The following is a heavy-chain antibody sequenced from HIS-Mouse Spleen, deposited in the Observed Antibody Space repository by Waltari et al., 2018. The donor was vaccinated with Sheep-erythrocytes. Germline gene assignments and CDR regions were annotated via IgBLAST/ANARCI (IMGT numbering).Heavy chain of an antibody. Sequence: EVQLVQSGAEVKKPGESLKISCKGSGYSFTSYWIGWVRQMPGQGLEWMGITDPGASDTRYSPSCQGQVTISADKSISTAYLQWSSLKASDTAMYYCARQYYYDSSGYAAHDAFDIWGQGTMVTVSS. CDR2: TDPGASDT. D-gene: IGHD3-22*01. CDR1: GYSFTSYW. CDR3: ARQYYYDSSGYAAHDAFDI. V-gene: IGHV5-51*01. J-gene: IGHJ3*02.